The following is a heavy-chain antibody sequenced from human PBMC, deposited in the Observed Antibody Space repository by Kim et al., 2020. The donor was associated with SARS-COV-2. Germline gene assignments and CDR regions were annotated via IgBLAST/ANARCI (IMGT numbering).Heavy chain of an antibody. Sequence: SETLSLTCTVSGGSISSYYWSWIRQPPGKGLEWIGYIYYSGSTNYNPSLKSRVTISVDTSKNQFSLKLSSVTAADTAVYYCARVTTDWPSRYFDLWGRGTLVTVSS. V-gene: IGHV4-59*13. CDR3: ARVTTDWPSRYFDL. CDR1: GGSISSYY. CDR2: IYYSGST. J-gene: IGHJ2*01. D-gene: IGHD3-9*01.